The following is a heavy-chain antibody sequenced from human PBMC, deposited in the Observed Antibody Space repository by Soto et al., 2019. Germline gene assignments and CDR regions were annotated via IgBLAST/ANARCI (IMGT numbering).Heavy chain of an antibody. D-gene: IGHD6-13*01. Sequence: PSETLSLTCTVSGGSIPSSSYYWGWIRQSPGKGLECIANIYYDGNTYYNPSLKSRITVNADTSKNQVSLQLDSVTPDDTAVYYCARLIGNSWLDYWGQGTLVTVSS. CDR2: IYYDGNT. V-gene: IGHV4-39*01. CDR3: ARLIGNSWLDY. J-gene: IGHJ4*02. CDR1: GGSIPSSSYY.